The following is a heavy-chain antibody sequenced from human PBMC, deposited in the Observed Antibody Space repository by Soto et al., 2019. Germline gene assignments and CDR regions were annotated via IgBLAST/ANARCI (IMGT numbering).Heavy chain of an antibody. CDR3: ARDRIVVVVAATAGYFDY. CDR2: ISYDGSNK. J-gene: IGHJ4*02. V-gene: IGHV3-30-3*01. CDR1: GFTFSSYA. Sequence: VQVLESGGGLVQPGGSLRLSCAASGFTFSSYAMHLVRQAPGKGLEWVAVISYDGSNKYYADSVKGRFTISRDNSKNTQYLQMNSLRAEDTAVYYCARDRIVVVVAATAGYFDYWGQGPLVTVSS. D-gene: IGHD2-15*01.